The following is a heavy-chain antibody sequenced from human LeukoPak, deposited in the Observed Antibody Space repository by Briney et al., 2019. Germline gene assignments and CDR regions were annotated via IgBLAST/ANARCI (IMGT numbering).Heavy chain of an antibody. Sequence: SETLSLTCTVSGGSISSYYWSWIRQPPGKGLEWIGYIYYSGSTSYNPSLKSRVTISVDTSKNQFSLKLSSVTAADTAVYYCAREGYYYDSSGDGGYWGQGTLVTVSS. CDR3: AREGYYYDSSGDGGY. V-gene: IGHV4-59*12. J-gene: IGHJ4*02. CDR2: IYYSGST. D-gene: IGHD3-22*01. CDR1: GGSISSYY.